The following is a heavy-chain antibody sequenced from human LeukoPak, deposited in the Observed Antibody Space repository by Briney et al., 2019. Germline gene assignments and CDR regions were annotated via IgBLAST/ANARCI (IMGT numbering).Heavy chain of an antibody. V-gene: IGHV4-4*07. CDR1: GGSIGIYY. CDR3: ARGVARTYYSDTSGYAAADY. CDR2: IFTSGIA. J-gene: IGHJ4*02. D-gene: IGHD3-22*01. Sequence: PSETLSLTCTVSGGSIGIYYWSWVRQPAGKGLEWIGRIFTSGIANYNPSLKSRVTMSVDTSKNQFSLNLSSVTAADTAVYYCARGVARTYYSDTSGYAAADYWGQGTLVTVSS.